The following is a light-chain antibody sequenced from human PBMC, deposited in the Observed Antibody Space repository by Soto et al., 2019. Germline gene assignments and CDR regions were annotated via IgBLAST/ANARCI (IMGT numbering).Light chain of an antibody. J-gene: IGKJ3*01. V-gene: IGKV1-39*01. CDR2: EAS. Sequence: DVQMTQSPPSLSASVGDRVTITCRASQTIHTSLNWYQQKPGKAPRLLIYEASNLQSGVPSRVSGSGSGPEFTLTINGMQPDDFATYYCQQSQSLPFSFGPGTKV. CDR3: QQSQSLPFS. CDR1: QTIHTS.